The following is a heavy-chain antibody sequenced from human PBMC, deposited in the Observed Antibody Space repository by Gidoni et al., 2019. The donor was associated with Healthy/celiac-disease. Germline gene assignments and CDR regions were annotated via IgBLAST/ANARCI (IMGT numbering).Heavy chain of an antibody. Sequence: QLQLAQSGAEVKKPGASVTVSCKASGYTFTSYGISWVRQAPGQGIAWMGWISAYNENTNNAKKLQGGVTRTTDTSTSTAYMEQRSLRSDDTAVYYYASGYGSGGVWGQGTLVTVSS. CDR3: ASGYGSGGV. CDR1: GYTFTSYG. J-gene: IGHJ4*02. D-gene: IGHD3-10*01. CDR2: ISAYNENT. V-gene: IGHV1-18*01.